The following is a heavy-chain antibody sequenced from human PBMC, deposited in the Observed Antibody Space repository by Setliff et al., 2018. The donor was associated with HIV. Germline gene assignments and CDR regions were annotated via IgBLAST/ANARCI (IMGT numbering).Heavy chain of an antibody. Sequence: ETLSLSCAASGFTFSAYSMNWVRQVPGKGLEWVSCISTSGNFIYYADSVKGRFTVSRDNAKNSLYLQMNSLRAGDTAVYYCLRGGSFGDIPNCWGQGTLVTVSS. V-gene: IGHV3-21*06. D-gene: IGHD4-17*01. CDR3: LRGGSFGDIPNC. CDR2: ISTSGNFI. J-gene: IGHJ4*02. CDR1: GFTFSAYS.